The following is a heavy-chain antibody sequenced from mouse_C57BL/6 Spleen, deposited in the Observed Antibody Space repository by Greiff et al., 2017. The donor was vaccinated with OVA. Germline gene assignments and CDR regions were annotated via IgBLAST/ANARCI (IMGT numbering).Heavy chain of an antibody. J-gene: IGHJ1*03. Sequence: VKVEESGPGLVQPSQSLSITCTVSGFSLTSYGVHWVRQSPGKGLEWLGVIWSGGSTDYNAAFISRLSISKDNSKSQVFFKMNSLQADDTAIYYCARNFYDTSYWYFDVWGTGTTVTVSS. CDR1: GFSLTSYG. CDR3: ARNFYDTSYWYFDV. V-gene: IGHV2-2*01. D-gene: IGHD2-3*01. CDR2: IWSGGST.